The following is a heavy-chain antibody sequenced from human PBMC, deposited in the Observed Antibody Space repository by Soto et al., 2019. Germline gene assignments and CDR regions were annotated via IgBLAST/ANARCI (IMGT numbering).Heavy chain of an antibody. CDR1: GFTFSSYG. V-gene: IGHV3-64*02. J-gene: IGHJ4*02. D-gene: IGHD3-22*01. CDR2: ITGNGRST. Sequence: GGSLRLSCAASGFTFSSYGMHWVRQAPGKGLEYVSAITGNGRSTYYADSVKGRFTISRDNSKNTLYLQMGSLRAEDMAVYYCARVFYDNGGNYYDYWGQGALVTVSS. CDR3: ARVFYDNGGNYYDY.